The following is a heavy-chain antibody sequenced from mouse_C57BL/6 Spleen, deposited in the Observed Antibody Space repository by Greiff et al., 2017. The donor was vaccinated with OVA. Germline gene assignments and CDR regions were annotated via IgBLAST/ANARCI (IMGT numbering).Heavy chain of an antibody. CDR1: GFTFSSYA. CDR3: ARGETSYALRGFAD. CDR2: ISDGGSYT. D-gene: IGHD6-5*01. Sequence: EVQLVESGGGLVKPGGSLKLSCAASGFTFSSYAMSWVRQTPEKRLEWVATISDGGSYTYYPDNVKGRFTISRDNAKNNLYLQMSHLKSEDTAMYYCARGETSYALRGFADWGQGTLVTVSA. J-gene: IGHJ3*01. V-gene: IGHV5-4*01.